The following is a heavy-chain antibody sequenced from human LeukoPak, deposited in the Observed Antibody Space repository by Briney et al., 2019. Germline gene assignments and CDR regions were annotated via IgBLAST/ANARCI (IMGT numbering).Heavy chain of an antibody. CDR2: IYSGGST. CDR3: ARGGYGGYWYFDL. J-gene: IGHJ2*01. Sequence: GGSLRLSCAASGFTVSSNFMSWVRQAPGKGLEWVSVIYSGGSTYYADSVKGRFTISRDNSKNTLYLQMNSLRAEDTAVYYCARGGYGGYWYFDLWGRGTLVTVSS. D-gene: IGHD4-23*01. CDR1: GFTVSSNF. V-gene: IGHV3-53*01.